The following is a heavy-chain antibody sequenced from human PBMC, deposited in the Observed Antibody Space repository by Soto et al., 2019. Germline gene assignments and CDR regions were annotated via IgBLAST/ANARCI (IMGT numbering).Heavy chain of an antibody. Sequence: EVQLVETGGGLIQPGGSLRLSCAASGFTVSSNYMSWVRQAPGKGLEWVSVIYSCGSTYYADSVKGRFTIPTDNSKNTLYLQMHSLRDEATAVYSGARDSRGGMDVWGQGTTVTVSS. CDR3: ARDSRGGMDV. D-gene: IGHD3-10*01. J-gene: IGHJ6*02. CDR1: GFTVSSNY. CDR2: IYSCGST. V-gene: IGHV3-53*02.